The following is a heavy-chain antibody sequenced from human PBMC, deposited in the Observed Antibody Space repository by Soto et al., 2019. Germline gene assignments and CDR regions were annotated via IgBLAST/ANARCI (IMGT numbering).Heavy chain of an antibody. D-gene: IGHD6-13*01. CDR2: ISAYNGNT. J-gene: IGHJ5*02. Sequence: DSGKVSCKASGYTFTSYGISWVRQAPGQGLEGMGWISAYNGNTNYAQKLQGRVTMTTDTSTSTAYMELRSLRSDDTAVYYCARFDSRIAEGYWFDPWGQGTLVTVSS. V-gene: IGHV1-18*01. CDR1: GYTFTSYG. CDR3: ARFDSRIAEGYWFDP.